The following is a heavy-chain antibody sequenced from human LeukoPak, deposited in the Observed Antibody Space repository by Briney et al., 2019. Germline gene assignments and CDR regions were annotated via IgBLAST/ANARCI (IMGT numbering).Heavy chain of an antibody. CDR2: INYSGST. CDR1: GGSISSGGHY. V-gene: IGHV4-31*03. D-gene: IGHD3-3*01. Sequence: PSETLSLTCTVSGGSISSGGHYWRWIRQHPGTGLEWIVYINYSGSTYYNPSLKSRVTVSVDTSQNQFSLKLSSVTAADTALYYCARDEAIFGAGYYYGMDVWGQGTTVTVSS. J-gene: IGHJ6*02. CDR3: ARDEAIFGAGYYYGMDV.